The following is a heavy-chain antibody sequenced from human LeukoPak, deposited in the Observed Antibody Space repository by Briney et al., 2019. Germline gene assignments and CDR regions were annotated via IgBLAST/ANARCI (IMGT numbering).Heavy chain of an antibody. V-gene: IGHV4-59*01. D-gene: IGHD3-22*01. CDR3: ARGLYDSSGYYDY. Sequence: SETLSLTCTVSGGSISSYYWGWIRQPPGKGLEWIGYIYYSGSTNYNPSLKSRVTISVDTSKNQFSLKLSSVTAADTAVYYCARGLYDSSGYYDYWGQGTLVTVSS. J-gene: IGHJ4*02. CDR1: GGSISSYY. CDR2: IYYSGST.